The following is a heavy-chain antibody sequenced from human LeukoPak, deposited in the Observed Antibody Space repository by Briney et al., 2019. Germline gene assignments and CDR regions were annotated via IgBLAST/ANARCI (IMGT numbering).Heavy chain of an antibody. CDR1: GFTFSSYA. J-gene: IGHJ4*02. Sequence: GGSLRLSCAASGFTFSSYAMSWVRQAPGKGLEWVSAISGSGGSTYYADSVKGRFTISRDNSKNTLYLQMNSLRAEDTAVYYCAKSGLGLRYFDWLFGYWGQGNLVTVSS. CDR3: AKSGLGLRYFDWLFGY. D-gene: IGHD3-9*01. V-gene: IGHV3-23*01. CDR2: ISGSGGST.